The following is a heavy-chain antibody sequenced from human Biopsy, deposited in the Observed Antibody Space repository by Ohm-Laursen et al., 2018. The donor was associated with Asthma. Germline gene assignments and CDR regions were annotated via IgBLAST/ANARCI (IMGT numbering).Heavy chain of an antibody. J-gene: IGHJ3*02. CDR1: GYTFINYA. D-gene: IGHD3-9*01. V-gene: IGHV1-3*01. CDR3: ARTYFDFLTGQVHDAFAM. Sequence: SSVKVSCKASGYTFINYAIHWVRQAPGHGLEWMGWINAANGNTKYSQKFQGRLTISRDTSASTAYMDLSSLRSEDTAVYYCARTYFDFLTGQVHDAFAMWGQGTMVTVSS. CDR2: INAANGNT.